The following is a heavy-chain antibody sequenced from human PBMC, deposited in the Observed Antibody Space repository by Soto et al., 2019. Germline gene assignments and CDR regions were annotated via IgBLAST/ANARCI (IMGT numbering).Heavy chain of an antibody. D-gene: IGHD2-21*02. Sequence: ASVKVSCKASGYTFTSYGIRWVRQAPGQGREWMGWISAYNGNTNYAQKLQGRVTMTTDTSTSTAYMELRSLRSDDTAVYYCATSYCGGDCYHYYSYYGMDVWGQGTTVTVSS. CDR3: ATSYCGGDCYHYYSYYGMDV. V-gene: IGHV1-18*04. CDR2: ISAYNGNT. CDR1: GYTFTSYG. J-gene: IGHJ6*02.